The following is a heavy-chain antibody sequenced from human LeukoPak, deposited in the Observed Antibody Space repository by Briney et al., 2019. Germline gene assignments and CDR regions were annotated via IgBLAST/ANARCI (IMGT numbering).Heavy chain of an antibody. CDR1: GGSISSYY. CDR3: ARNAIFYSHHYYYYMDV. CDR2: IYTSGST. V-gene: IGHV4-4*09. Sequence: SETLSLTCTVSGGSISSYYWSWIRQPPGKGLEWIGYIYTSGSTNYNPSLKSRATISVDTPKNQFSLKLHSVPAAVTAVYYCARNAIFYSHHYYYYMDVWGKGTPVPVSS. D-gene: IGHD3-3*01. J-gene: IGHJ6*03.